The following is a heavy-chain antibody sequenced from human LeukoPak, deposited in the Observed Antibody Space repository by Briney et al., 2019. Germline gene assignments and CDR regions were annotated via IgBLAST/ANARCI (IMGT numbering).Heavy chain of an antibody. J-gene: IGHJ6*02. CDR1: GVTFDDYT. V-gene: IGHV3-43*01. D-gene: IGHD2-15*01. CDR3: AKDRSGGTNYYYYGMDV. Sequence: PGGSLRLSCAASGVTFDDYTMHWGSQARGKGVEGVSLISWDGGSTYYADSVKGRFTISRDNSKNSLYLQMNSLRTEDTALYYCAKDRSGGTNYYYYGMDVWGQGTTVTVSS. CDR2: ISWDGGST.